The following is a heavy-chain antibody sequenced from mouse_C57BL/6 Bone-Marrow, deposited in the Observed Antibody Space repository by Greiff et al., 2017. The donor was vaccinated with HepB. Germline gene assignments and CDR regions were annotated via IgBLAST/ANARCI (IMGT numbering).Heavy chain of an antibody. J-gene: IGHJ1*03. CDR1: GYTFTSYW. CDR2: IDPSDSYT. CDR3: ARHYYGSSYVGWYFDV. D-gene: IGHD1-1*01. V-gene: IGHV1-69*01. Sequence: QVQLKQPGAELVMPGASVKLSCKASGYTFTSYWMHWVKQRPGQGLEWIGEIDPSDSYTNYNQKFKGKSTLTVDKSSSTAYMQLSSLTSEDSAVYYCARHYYGSSYVGWYFDVWGTGTTVTVSS.